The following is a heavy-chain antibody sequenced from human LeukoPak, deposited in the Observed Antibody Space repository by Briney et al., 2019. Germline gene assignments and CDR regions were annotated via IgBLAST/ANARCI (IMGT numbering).Heavy chain of an antibody. Sequence: GGSLRLSCAASGFTFSSYAMHWVRQAPGKGLEWVAVISYDGSNKYYADSVKGRFTISRDNSKNTVYLQMNSLRTEDTAVYYCARSLTMVRAYDYWGQGTLVTVSS. CDR1: GFTFSSYA. V-gene: IGHV3-30*04. CDR2: ISYDGSNK. CDR3: ARSLTMVRAYDY. D-gene: IGHD3-10*01. J-gene: IGHJ4*02.